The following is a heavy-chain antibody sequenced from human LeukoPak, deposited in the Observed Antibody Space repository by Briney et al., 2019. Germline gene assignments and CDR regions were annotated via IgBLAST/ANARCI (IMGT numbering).Heavy chain of an antibody. Sequence: PSETLSLTCTVSGGSIRSSYYYWGWIRQPPGKGLEWIGSIYDSGSTYYNPSLKSRVTISVDTSKNQFSLKLSSVTAADTAVYYCASPVGAIDYWGQGTLVTVSS. V-gene: IGHV4-39*01. J-gene: IGHJ4*02. CDR1: GGSIRSSYYY. CDR2: IYDSGST. CDR3: ASPVGAIDY. D-gene: IGHD1-26*01.